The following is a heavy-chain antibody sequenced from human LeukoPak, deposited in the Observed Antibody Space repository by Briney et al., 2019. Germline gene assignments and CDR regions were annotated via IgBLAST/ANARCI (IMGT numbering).Heavy chain of an antibody. CDR2: INPSGST. J-gene: IGHJ5*02. CDR3: ARVVDCSSTSCYTLGDWFDP. V-gene: IGHV4-34*01. D-gene: IGHD2-2*02. Sequence: PSETLSLTCAVYGGSFSGYYWSWIRQPPGKGLECIGEINPSGSTNYNPSLKSRVTISVDTSKNQFSLKLSSVTAADTAVYYCARVVDCSSTSCYTLGDWFDPWGQGTLVTVSS. CDR1: GGSFSGYY.